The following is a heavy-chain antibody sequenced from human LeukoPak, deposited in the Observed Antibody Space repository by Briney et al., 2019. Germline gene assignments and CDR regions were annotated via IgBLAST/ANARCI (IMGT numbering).Heavy chain of an antibody. V-gene: IGHV3-21*01. CDR2: ISSSSSYI. Sequence: GGSLRLSCAASGFTFSSYSMNWVRQAPGKGLEWVSSISSSSSYIYYADSVKGRFTISRDNAKNSLYLQMNSLRAEDTAVYYRARGQDYDLSFDPWGQGTLVTVSS. J-gene: IGHJ5*02. CDR3: ARGQDYDLSFDP. D-gene: IGHD3-3*01. CDR1: GFTFSSYS.